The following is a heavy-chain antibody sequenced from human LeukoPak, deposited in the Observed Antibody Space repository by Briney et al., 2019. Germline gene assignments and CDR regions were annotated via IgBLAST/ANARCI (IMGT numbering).Heavy chain of an antibody. CDR2: IWYDGSNK. J-gene: IGHJ4*02. CDR3: ARDRGYYFDY. D-gene: IGHD3-22*01. Sequence: GGSLRLSCAASGFTFSSYGMHWVRRAPGKGLEWVAFIWYDGSNKYYADSVKGRFTISRDNAKNSLYLQMNSLRDEDTAVYYCARDRGYYFDYWGQGTLVTVSS. CDR1: GFTFSSYG. V-gene: IGHV3-33*01.